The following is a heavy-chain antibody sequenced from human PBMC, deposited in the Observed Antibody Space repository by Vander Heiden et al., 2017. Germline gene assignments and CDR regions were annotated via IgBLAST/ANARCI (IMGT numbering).Heavy chain of an antibody. V-gene: IGHV3-21*01. CDR3: ARDGDNWNDLDY. D-gene: IGHD1-1*01. Sequence: EVQLVASGGGLVKPGASLRPSCTAYGFSFTTYARNWVRQAPGKGLEWVSSISSKTYTYYADSVKGRFTISRDNAKNSLYLQMNSLRDGDTGVYYCARDGDNWNDLDYWGQGTLVTVSS. CDR2: ISSKTYT. CDR1: GFSFTTYA. J-gene: IGHJ4*02.